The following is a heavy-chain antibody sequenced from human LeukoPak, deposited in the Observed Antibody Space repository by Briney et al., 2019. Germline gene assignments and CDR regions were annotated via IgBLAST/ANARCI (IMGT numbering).Heavy chain of an antibody. CDR3: ARKGNIVVVPAATPDAFDI. Sequence: ASVKVSCKASGYTFTGYYMHWVRQAPGQGLEWMGWINPNSGGTNYAQKFQGWVTMTRDTSISTAYMELSRLRSDDTAVYYCARKGNIVVVPAATPDAFDIWGQGTMVTVSS. J-gene: IGHJ3*02. CDR1: GYTFTGYY. CDR2: INPNSGGT. V-gene: IGHV1-2*04. D-gene: IGHD2-2*01.